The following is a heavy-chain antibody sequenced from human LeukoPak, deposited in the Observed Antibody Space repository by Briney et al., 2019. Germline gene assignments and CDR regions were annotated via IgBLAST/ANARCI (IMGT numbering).Heavy chain of an antibody. CDR1: GGSISGYY. V-gene: IGHV4-59*01. J-gene: IGHJ4*02. Sequence: PSETRSLTCTVSGGSISGYYWSWIRQPPGKGLEWIGYIHYAGSTNYNPSLTSLKGRLAISVDTSKNQFSLKLTSVTAADTAVYYCARVSGYCSTSSCRGLEIWGQGTLVTVS. CDR2: IHYAGST. D-gene: IGHD2-2*01. CDR3: ARVSGYCSTSSCRGLEI.